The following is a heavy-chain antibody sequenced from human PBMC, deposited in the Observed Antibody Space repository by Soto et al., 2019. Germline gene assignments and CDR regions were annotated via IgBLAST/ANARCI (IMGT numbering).Heavy chain of an antibody. CDR3: ARDPPGRGYFDY. CDR2: IIPIFGTA. J-gene: IGHJ4*02. Sequence: SVKVSCKASGGRFSSYAMSWVRQAPGQGLEWMGGIIPIFGTANYAQKFQGRVTITADESTSTAYMELSSLRSEDTAVYYCARDPPGRGYFDYWGQGTPVTVSS. CDR1: GGRFSSYA. V-gene: IGHV1-69*13.